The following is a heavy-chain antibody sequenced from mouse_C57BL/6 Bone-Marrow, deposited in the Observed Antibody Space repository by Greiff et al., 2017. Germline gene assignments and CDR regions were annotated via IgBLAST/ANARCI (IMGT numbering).Heavy chain of an antibody. J-gene: IGHJ1*03. CDR1: GYTFTSYW. V-gene: IGHV1-55*01. Sequence: QVQLQQPGAELVKPGASVKMSCKASGYTFTSYWITWVKQRPGQGLEWIGDIYPGSGSTNYNEKFKSKATLTVDTSSSTAYMQLSSLTSEDSAVYYCARKGPYDYESYWYFDGWGTGTTVTVSS. CDR3: ARKGPYDYESYWYFDG. CDR2: IYPGSGST. D-gene: IGHD2-4*01.